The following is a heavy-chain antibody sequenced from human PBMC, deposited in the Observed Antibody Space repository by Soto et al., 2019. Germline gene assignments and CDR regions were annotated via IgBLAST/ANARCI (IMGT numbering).Heavy chain of an antibody. CDR2: IIPIFGTA. CDR1: SGTFSSYA. D-gene: IGHD3-16*02. J-gene: IGHJ4*02. V-gene: IGHV1-69*13. CDR3: ARGARGDYVWGSYRYFFDY. Sequence: SVKVSFKASSGTFSSYAISWVRQAPGQGLEWMGGIIPIFGTANYAQKFQGRVTITADESTSTAYMELSSLRSEDTAVYYCARGARGDYVWGSYRYFFDYWGQGTLVTVSS.